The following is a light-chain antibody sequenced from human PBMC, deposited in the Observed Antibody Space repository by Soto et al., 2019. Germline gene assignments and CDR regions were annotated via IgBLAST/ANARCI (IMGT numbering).Light chain of an antibody. J-gene: IGKJ1*01. CDR1: QDITSW. CDR2: GAS. V-gene: IGKV1D-16*01. Sequence: DVQMTQSPSSVSASVGDRVTXXCRASQDITSWLAWYQQKPGKAPKIXIYGASSLQSGVPSRFSGSGSGTEFTLTISSLQPDDFATYYCQQYNSYAWTFGQGTKVDIK. CDR3: QQYNSYAWT.